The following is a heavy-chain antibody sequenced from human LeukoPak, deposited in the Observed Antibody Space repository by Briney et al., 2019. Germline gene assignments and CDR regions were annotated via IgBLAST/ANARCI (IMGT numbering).Heavy chain of an antibody. Sequence: ASVKVSCKVSGYTLTELSMHWVRQAPGKGLEWMGGFDPEDGETIYAQKFQGRVTMTEDTSTDTAYMELSSLRSEDTAVYYCARGGYCSSTSCYFDYWGQGTLVTVSS. D-gene: IGHD2-2*01. CDR1: GYTLTELS. CDR3: ARGGYCSSTSCYFDY. V-gene: IGHV1-24*01. J-gene: IGHJ4*02. CDR2: FDPEDGET.